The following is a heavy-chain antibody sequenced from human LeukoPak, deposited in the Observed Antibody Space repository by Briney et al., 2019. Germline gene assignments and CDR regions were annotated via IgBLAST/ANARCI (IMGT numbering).Heavy chain of an antibody. J-gene: IGHJ4*02. D-gene: IGHD3-22*01. CDR1: GFTFSSYA. CDR2: ISGSGGST. V-gene: IGHV3-23*01. CDR3: AKDTNTMIVVGLFDY. Sequence: GGSLRLSCAASGFTFSSYAMSWVRQAPGKELEWVSAISGSGGSTYYADSVKGRFTISRDNSKNTLYLQMNSLRAEDTAVYYCAKDTNTMIVVGLFDYWGQGTLVTVSS.